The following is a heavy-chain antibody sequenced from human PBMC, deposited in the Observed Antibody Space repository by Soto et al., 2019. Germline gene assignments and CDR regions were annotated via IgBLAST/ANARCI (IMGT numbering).Heavy chain of an antibody. CDR1: GGSISSGDYY. D-gene: IGHD3-22*01. CDR3: AREEGLYYYDTTGYYFDY. CDR2: IYYNGNA. Sequence: SETLSLTCTVSGGSISSGDYYWTWIRQPPGKGLEWIGYIYYNGNAYYNPSLKSRVTISVDTSKNQFSLRLNSATAADTAVYYCAREEGLYYYDTTGYYFDYWGQGTLVTVSS. V-gene: IGHV4-30-4*01. J-gene: IGHJ4*02.